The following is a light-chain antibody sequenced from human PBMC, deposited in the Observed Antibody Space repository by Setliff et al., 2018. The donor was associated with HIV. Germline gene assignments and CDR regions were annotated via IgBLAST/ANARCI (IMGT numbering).Light chain of an antibody. CDR2: QAT. J-gene: IGLJ1*01. CDR3: CSNTGSNTFV. V-gene: IGLV2-23*02. Sequence: QSALTQPASVSGSPVQSITISCTGTSSDIGRYNLVSWYQQYPGKAPKLMIYQATKRPSGVSDRFSGSKSGNTASLTISGLQPEDEADYYCCSNTGSNTFVFGSGTKVTVL. CDR1: SSDIGRYNL.